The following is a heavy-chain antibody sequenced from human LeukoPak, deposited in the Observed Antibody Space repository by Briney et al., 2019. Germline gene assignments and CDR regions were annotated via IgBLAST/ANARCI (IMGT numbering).Heavy chain of an antibody. J-gene: IGHJ3*02. CDR3: ARDKAEQQLGTWDAFDI. D-gene: IGHD6-13*01. CDR1: GYTFTLYP. V-gene: IGHV1-3*01. CDR2: VNPGSGQT. Sequence: ASVKVSCKPSGYTFTLYPLHWVRQAPGQGPEYMGYVNPGSGQTYFSQKFQGRATLITDTSANTPYMELRSLRSEHTAMYYCARDKAEQQLGTWDAFDIWGQRPMVTVSA.